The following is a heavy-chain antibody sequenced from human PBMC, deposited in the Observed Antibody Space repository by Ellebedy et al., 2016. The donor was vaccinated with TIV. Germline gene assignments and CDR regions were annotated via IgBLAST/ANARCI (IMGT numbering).Heavy chain of an antibody. CDR3: ARASAGLDY. CDR2: IGNAGDT. D-gene: IGHD6-13*01. J-gene: IGHJ4*02. Sequence: PGGSLRLSCAASGFTFSSHDMHWVRQGTGKGLKWFSAIGNAGDTSYSGSVKGRFTISRENGKNSVYLQMNSLRAEDTAVYYCARASAGLDYWGQGTLVTVSS. CDR1: GFTFSSHD. V-gene: IGHV3-13*01.